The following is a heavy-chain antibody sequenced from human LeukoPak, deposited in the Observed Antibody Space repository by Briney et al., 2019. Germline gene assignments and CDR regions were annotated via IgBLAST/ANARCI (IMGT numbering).Heavy chain of an antibody. Sequence: GASVKVSCKASGGTFSSYAISWVRQAPGQGLEWMGGIIPIFGTANYAQKFQGRVTITTDESTSTAYMELSSLRSEDTAVYYCARRMHYYDSSGFNWFDPWSQGTLVTVSS. CDR3: ARRMHYYDSSGFNWFDP. CDR1: GGTFSSYA. J-gene: IGHJ5*02. V-gene: IGHV1-69*05. CDR2: IIPIFGTA. D-gene: IGHD3-22*01.